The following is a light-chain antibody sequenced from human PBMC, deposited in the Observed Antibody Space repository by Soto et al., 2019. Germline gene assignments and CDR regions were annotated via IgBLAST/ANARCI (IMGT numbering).Light chain of an antibody. CDR1: SSDVGGYNY. CDR2: DVS. Sequence: QSALTQPRSVSGSPGQSVTISCTGTSSDVGGYNYVSWYQQHPGKAPKLMIYDVSKRPSGVPDRFSGSKSGNTASLTISGLQAEDEADYYCCSYAGSYTWVFGGGTQLNRP. J-gene: IGLJ3*02. V-gene: IGLV2-11*01. CDR3: CSYAGSYTWV.